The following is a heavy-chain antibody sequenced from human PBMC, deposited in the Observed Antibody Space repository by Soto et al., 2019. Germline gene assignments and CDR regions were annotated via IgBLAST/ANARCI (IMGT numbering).Heavy chain of an antibody. CDR2: MNPNSGNT. CDR1: GYTFTSYD. CDR3: ARGVKSGAYSRWFDP. Sequence: QVQLVQSGAEVKKPGASVKVSCKASGYTFTSYDINWVRQATGQGLEYLGWMNPNSGNTGYVQKFQGRVTMTRDTSIGTAYMELTSLRSEDTAVYFCARGVKSGAYSRWFDPWGQGTLVTVSS. V-gene: IGHV1-8*01. D-gene: IGHD4-17*01. J-gene: IGHJ5*02.